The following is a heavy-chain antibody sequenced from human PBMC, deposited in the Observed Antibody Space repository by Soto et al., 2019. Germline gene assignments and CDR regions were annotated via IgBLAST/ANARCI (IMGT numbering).Heavy chain of an antibody. V-gene: IGHV1-18*04. CDR3: ARDGFRVTAITHYFGY. J-gene: IGHJ4*02. CDR2: ISAYNGNT. CDR1: GYTVTSYG. D-gene: IGHD2-21*02. Sequence: AASVKVSCKAPGYTVTSYGISWVRQAPGQGLEWMGWISAYNGNTNYAQKLQGRVTMTTDTSTSTAYMELRSLRSDDTAVYYCARDGFRVTAITHYFGYWGQGTLVTVSS.